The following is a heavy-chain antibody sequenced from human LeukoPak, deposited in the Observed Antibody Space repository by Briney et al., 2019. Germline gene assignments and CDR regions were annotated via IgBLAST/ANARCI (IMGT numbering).Heavy chain of an antibody. CDR1: GGTFSSYA. V-gene: IGHV1-8*02. CDR3: ARGRGQGAFDI. J-gene: IGHJ3*02. CDR2: TNPNSGNT. Sequence: ASVKVSCKASGGTFSSYAISWVRQAPGQGLEWMGWTNPNSGNTGYAQKFQGRVTMTRNTSISTAYMELSSLRSEDTAVYYCARGRGQGAFDIWGQGTMVTVSS.